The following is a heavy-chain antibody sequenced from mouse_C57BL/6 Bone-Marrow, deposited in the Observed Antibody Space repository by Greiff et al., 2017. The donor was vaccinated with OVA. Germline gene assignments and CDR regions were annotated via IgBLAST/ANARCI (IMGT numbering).Heavy chain of an antibody. CDR2: IYTRDGST. CDR1: GYTFTDHA. D-gene: IGHD5-2*01. V-gene: IGHV1-78*01. Sequence: QVQLQQSDAELVKPGASVKISCKVSGYTFTDHAIHWVKQRPEQGLEWIGYIYTRDGSTKYNEKFKGKATLTADTSSSTAYMQLTSLTSAYSTVYFCARLEYADAYAMDDWGKGTSVTVSS. CDR3: ARLEYADAYAMDD. J-gene: IGHJ4*01.